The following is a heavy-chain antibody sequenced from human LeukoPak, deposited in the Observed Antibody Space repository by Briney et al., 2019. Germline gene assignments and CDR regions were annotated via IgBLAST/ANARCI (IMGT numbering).Heavy chain of an antibody. V-gene: IGHV1-69*04. D-gene: IGHD5-12*01. J-gene: IGHJ4*02. CDR1: GGTFSSYA. Sequence: ASVKVSCKASGGTFSSYAISWVRQAPGQGLEWMGRVIPILGIANYAQKFQGRVTITADKSTSTAYMGLSSLRSEDTAVYYCARTARGYELYDYWGQGTLVTVSS. CDR2: VIPILGIA. CDR3: ARTARGYELYDY.